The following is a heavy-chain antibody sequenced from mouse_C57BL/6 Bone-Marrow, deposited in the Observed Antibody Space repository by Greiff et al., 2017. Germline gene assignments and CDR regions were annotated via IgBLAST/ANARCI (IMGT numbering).Heavy chain of an antibody. CDR2: IDPETGGT. Sequence: QVQLQQSGAELVRPGASVTLSCKASGYTFTDYEMHWVKQTPVHGLEWIGAIDPETGGTAYNQKFKGKAILTADKSSSTAYMELRSLTSEDSAVYYCTRYPYYGSSYPRWGQCTTLTVSS. V-gene: IGHV1-15*01. CDR1: GYTFTDYE. J-gene: IGHJ2*01. CDR3: TRYPYYGSSYPR. D-gene: IGHD1-1*01.